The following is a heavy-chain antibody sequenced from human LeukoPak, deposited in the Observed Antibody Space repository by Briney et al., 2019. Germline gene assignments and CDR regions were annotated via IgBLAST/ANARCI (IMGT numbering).Heavy chain of an antibody. CDR2: INPNSGGT. V-gene: IGHV1-2*02. Sequence: GASVKVSCKASGYTFTGYYIHWGRQAPGQGLEWMGWINPNSGGTNYAQKFQGRVTMTRDTSISTAYMELSRLRSDDTAVYYCARDRPNSDAFDIWGQGTMVTVSS. CDR1: GYTFTGYY. D-gene: IGHD1-1*01. CDR3: ARDRPNSDAFDI. J-gene: IGHJ3*02.